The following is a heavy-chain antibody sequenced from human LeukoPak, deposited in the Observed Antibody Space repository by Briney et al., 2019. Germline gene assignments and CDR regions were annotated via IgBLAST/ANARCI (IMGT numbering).Heavy chain of an antibody. V-gene: IGHV1-18*01. CDR1: VYTFTIYG. CDR3: ARVPVPTHYCSSTSCYGWFDP. Sequence: ASVNVSFMSSVYTFTIYGISSVRQARGQGREWMGCISAYNGKTNYAQKLQGRVPMTTDTSTSTAYMELRSLRSDDTAVYYCARVPVPTHYCSSTSCYGWFDPWGQGTLVTVSS. J-gene: IGHJ5*02. CDR2: ISAYNGKT. D-gene: IGHD2-2*01.